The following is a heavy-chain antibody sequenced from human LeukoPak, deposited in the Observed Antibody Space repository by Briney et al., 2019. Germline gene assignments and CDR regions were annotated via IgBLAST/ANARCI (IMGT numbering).Heavy chain of an antibody. CDR3: ARRYCSSTSCTLDY. CDR2: ISSGTTTI. CDR1: GFTFSAYA. D-gene: IGHD2-2*01. Sequence: GGSLSLSCEASGFTFSAYAMTWVRQAPGKGLEWVSYISSGTTTIYYADSVKGRFTISRDNAKNSLYLQMNSLRAEDTAVYYCARRYCSSTSCTLDYWGQGTLVTVSS. V-gene: IGHV3-48*04. J-gene: IGHJ4*02.